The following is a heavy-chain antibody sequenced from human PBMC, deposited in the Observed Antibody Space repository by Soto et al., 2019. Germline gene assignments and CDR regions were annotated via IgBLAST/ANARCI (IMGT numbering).Heavy chain of an antibody. J-gene: IGHJ5*02. CDR1: GFTFSSYA. D-gene: IGHD1-7*01. CDR2: ISGSGGST. V-gene: IGHV3-23*01. Sequence: GGSLRLSCAASGFTFSSYAMSWVRQAPEKGLEWVSTISGSGGSTYYADSVKGRFTISRDNSKNTLYLQMNSLRAEDTAVYDCAKERGATGTTVRFDPWGQGTLVTVSS. CDR3: AKERGATGTTVRFDP.